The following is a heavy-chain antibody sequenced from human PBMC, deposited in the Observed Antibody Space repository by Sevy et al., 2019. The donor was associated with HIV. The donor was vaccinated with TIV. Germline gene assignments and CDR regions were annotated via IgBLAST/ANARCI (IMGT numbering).Heavy chain of an antibody. D-gene: IGHD2-15*01. V-gene: IGHV3-48*01. CDR3: ARDRGLGYCSGGSCYYGMDV. Sequence: LSLTCAASGFTFSSYSMNWVRQAPGKGLEWVSYISSSSSTIYYADSVKGRFTISRDNAKNSLYLQMNSLRAEDTAVYYCARDRGLGYCSGGSCYYGMDVWGQGTTVTVSS. CDR1: GFTFSSYS. CDR2: ISSSSSTI. J-gene: IGHJ6*02.